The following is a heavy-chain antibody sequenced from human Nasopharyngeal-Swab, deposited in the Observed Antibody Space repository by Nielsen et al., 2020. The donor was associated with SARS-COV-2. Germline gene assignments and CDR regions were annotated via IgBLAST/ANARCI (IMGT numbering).Heavy chain of an antibody. CDR3: ARSSGWYLDN. V-gene: IGHV4-59*01. J-gene: IGHJ4*02. CDR2: IYHTGIT. D-gene: IGHD6-19*01. Sequence: ETRSLTCSVPGGSIRTFYWNWIRMPPGKGLEWIGHIYHTGITNYNPSLKSRVTMSLDTSKNQFSLRLSSVTPADTAVYYCARSSGWYLDNWGQGTLVTVSS. CDR1: GGSIRTFY.